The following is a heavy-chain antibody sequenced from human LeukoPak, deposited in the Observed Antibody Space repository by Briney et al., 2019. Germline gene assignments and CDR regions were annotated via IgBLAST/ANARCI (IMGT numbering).Heavy chain of an antibody. CDR1: EYTFTGYY. CDR3: ARGDLLRYFDWLLYYFDY. CDR2: INPSGGST. D-gene: IGHD3-9*01. V-gene: IGHV1-46*03. J-gene: IGHJ4*02. Sequence: AASVKVSCKASEYTFTGYYMHWVRQAPGQGLEWMGIINPSGGSTSYAQKFQGRVTMTRDTSTSTVYMELSSLRSEDTAVYYCARGDLLRYFDWLLYYFDYWGQGTLVTVSS.